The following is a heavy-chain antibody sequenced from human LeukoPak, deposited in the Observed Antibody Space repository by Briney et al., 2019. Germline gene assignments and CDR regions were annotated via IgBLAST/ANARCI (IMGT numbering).Heavy chain of an antibody. J-gene: IGHJ4*02. CDR3: ARAVAGFFDY. D-gene: IGHD6-19*01. Sequence: SETLSLTCSVSGGSNSPYYWSWTRQPPGKGLEWIGYISYSGSTTYNPTLKSRVTISVDMSKNQFSLNLSSVTAADTAVYYCARAVAGFFDYWGQGMLVTVSS. CDR1: GGSNSPYY. CDR2: ISYSGST. V-gene: IGHV4-59*01.